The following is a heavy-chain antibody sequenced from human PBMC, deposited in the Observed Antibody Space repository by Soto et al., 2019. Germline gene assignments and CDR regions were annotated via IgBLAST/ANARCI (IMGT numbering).Heavy chain of an antibody. J-gene: IGHJ4*02. Sequence: GGSLRLSCAASGFTFSSYAMSWVRQAPGKGLEWVSAISGSGGSTYYADSVKGRFTISRDNSKNTLYLQMNSLRAEDTAAYYCAKDHGCTNGVCYTYYFDYWGQGTLVTVSS. V-gene: IGHV3-23*01. D-gene: IGHD2-8*01. CDR2: ISGSGGST. CDR1: GFTFSSYA. CDR3: AKDHGCTNGVCYTYYFDY.